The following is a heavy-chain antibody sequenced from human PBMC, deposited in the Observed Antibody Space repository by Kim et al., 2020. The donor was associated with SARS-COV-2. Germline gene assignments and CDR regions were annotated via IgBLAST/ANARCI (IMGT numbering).Heavy chain of an antibody. D-gene: IGHD6-6*01. V-gene: IGHV1-46*01. CDR2: INPSGGST. CDR3: ARDREYSSSSTPRYYYYYYMDV. Sequence: ASVKVSCKASGYTFTSYYMHWVRQAPGQGLEWMGIINPSGGSTSYAQKFQGRVTMTRDTSTSTVYMELSSLRSEHTAVYYCARDREYSSSSTPRYYYYYYMDVWGKGTTVTVSS. J-gene: IGHJ6*03. CDR1: GYTFTSYY.